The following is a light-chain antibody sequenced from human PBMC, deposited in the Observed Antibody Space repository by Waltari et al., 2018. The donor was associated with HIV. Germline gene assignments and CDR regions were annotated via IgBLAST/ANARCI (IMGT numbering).Light chain of an antibody. CDR1: SGQCRYA. Sequence: QLVLTQSPSASASPGASAKLNCTLRSGQCRYAIAWHQQQLEKGPRYLTNLNGDGSRSKGDGIPDRCSGSSSGAERYLTISSLQSEDEADYYCQTWGTGIRVFGGGTKLTVL. V-gene: IGLV4-69*01. CDR2: LNGDGSR. J-gene: IGLJ2*01. CDR3: QTWGTGIRV.